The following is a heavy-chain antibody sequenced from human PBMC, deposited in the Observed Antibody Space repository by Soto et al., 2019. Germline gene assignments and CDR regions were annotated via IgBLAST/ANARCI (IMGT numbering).Heavy chain of an antibody. Sequence: GGSLRLSCAASGFTFSSYGMHWVRQAPGKGLEWVAVISYDGSNKYYTDFVKGRFTISRDNSKNTLYLQMNSLRAEDTAVYYCAKDTGVVVVTATLDYWGQGTLVTVSS. J-gene: IGHJ4*02. D-gene: IGHD2-21*02. CDR1: GFTFSSYG. CDR3: AKDTGVVVVTATLDY. V-gene: IGHV3-30*18. CDR2: ISYDGSNK.